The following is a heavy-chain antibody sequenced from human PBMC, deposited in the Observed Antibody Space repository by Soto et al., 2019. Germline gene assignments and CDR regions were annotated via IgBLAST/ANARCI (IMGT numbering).Heavy chain of an antibody. Sequence: QVQLVQSGAEVKKPGASVKVSCKASGYTFTSYAMHWVRQAPGQRLEGMGWINAGNGNTKYSQKFQGRVTITRDTSARTAYMELSSLRSEDTAVYYCAREGVVPAAKGLVDYWGQGTLVTVSS. CDR2: INAGNGNT. CDR3: AREGVVPAAKGLVDY. V-gene: IGHV1-3*01. CDR1: GYTFTSYA. D-gene: IGHD2-2*01. J-gene: IGHJ4*02.